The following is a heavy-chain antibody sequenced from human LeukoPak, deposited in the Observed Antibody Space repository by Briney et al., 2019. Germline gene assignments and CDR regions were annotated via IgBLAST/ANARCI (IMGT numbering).Heavy chain of an antibody. Sequence: KSGGSLRLSCAASGFTFSTYDMTWVRQAPGKGLEWVSPISGGTSYISYADSMKGRFTISRDNAKNSLYLQMNSLRAEDTAVYYCARSLPFDPWGQGTLVTVSS. J-gene: IGHJ5*02. CDR3: ARSLPFDP. CDR2: ISGGTSYI. CDR1: GFTFSTYD. V-gene: IGHV3-21*01.